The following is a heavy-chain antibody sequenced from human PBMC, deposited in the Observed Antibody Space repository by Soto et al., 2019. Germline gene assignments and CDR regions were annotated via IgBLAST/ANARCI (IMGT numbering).Heavy chain of an antibody. Sequence: GGSLRLSGATSGFAFSTYAMTWVRQVRGRGLEWVSTILPDETGFYTVSVKGRFTISRDNFRGILYLQMNDLWVEDAAIYFCAKDRLPTSGQRFYFDSWGQGSLVTVSS. CDR2: ILPDETG. D-gene: IGHD2-15*01. V-gene: IGHV3-23*01. J-gene: IGHJ4*02. CDR1: GFAFSTYA. CDR3: AKDRLPTSGQRFYFDS.